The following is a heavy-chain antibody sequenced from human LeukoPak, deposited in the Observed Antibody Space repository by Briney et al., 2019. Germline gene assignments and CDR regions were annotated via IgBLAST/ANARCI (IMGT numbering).Heavy chain of an antibody. V-gene: IGHV1-2*02. Sequence: ASVKVSCKASGYTFTGYYMHWVRQAPGQGLEWMGWINPNSGGTNYAQKFQGRVTMTRDTSISTAYMELSRLRSDDTAVYYCARERVGITMVRGVITRRDDAFDIWGQGTMVTVSS. CDR1: GYTFTGYY. CDR2: INPNSGGT. D-gene: IGHD3-10*01. J-gene: IGHJ3*02. CDR3: ARERVGITMVRGVITRRDDAFDI.